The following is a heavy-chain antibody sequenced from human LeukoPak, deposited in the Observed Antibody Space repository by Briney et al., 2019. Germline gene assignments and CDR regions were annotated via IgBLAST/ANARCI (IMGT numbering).Heavy chain of an antibody. CDR1: GFTFSSYS. D-gene: IGHD3-9*01. CDR3: ARATDILRYFDWSPWYYGMDV. CDR2: ISSSSSYI. J-gene: IGHJ6*02. Sequence: GGSLRLSCEASGFTFSSYSMDWVRQAPGKGLEWVSSISSSSSYIYYADSVKGRFTISRDNAKNSLYLQMNSLRAEDTAVYYCARATDILRYFDWSPWYYGMDVWGQGTTVTVSS. V-gene: IGHV3-21*01.